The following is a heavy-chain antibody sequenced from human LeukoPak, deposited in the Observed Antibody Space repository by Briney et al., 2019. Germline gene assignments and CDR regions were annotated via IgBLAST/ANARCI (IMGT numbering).Heavy chain of an antibody. D-gene: IGHD3-9*01. CDR1: GFTFSNSA. Sequence: GGSLRVSCAASGFTFSNSAMNGVRQVPGKGLEWVSSIDYDSSHIYYAASVSGRFTISRDNARNSVYLQMNSLRVEDTAVYYCARDPLRYLRVGHYDYWGQGPLVAVSS. CDR2: IDYDSSHI. CDR3: ARDPLRYLRVGHYDY. V-gene: IGHV3-21*01. J-gene: IGHJ4*02.